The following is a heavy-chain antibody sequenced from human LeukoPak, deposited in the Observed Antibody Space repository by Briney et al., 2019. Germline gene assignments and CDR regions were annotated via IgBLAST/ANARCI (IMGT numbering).Heavy chain of an antibody. CDR1: GHTFISYG. CDR2: ISANSGNT. V-gene: IGHV1-18*01. D-gene: IGHD2-21*02. Sequence: ASVKVSCKTSGHTFISYGIAWVRQAPGQGLEWMGWISANSGNTNYAQKLQGRVTMTTDTSTSTAYMELRSLRSDDTAIYYCARAQAYCGGDCYSPYYFDFWGQGTLVTVSS. CDR3: ARAQAYCGGDCYSPYYFDF. J-gene: IGHJ4*02.